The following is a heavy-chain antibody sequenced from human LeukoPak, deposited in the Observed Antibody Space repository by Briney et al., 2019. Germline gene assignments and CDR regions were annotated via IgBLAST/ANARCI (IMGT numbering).Heavy chain of an antibody. V-gene: IGHV4-31*03. J-gene: IGHJ4*02. D-gene: IGHD6-19*01. CDR2: IYYGGST. CDR3: ARLRLAVAGFDY. Sequence: SETLSLTCTVSGGSISSGGYYWSWIRQHPGKGLEWIGYIYYGGSTYYNPSLKSRVTISVDTSKNQFSLKLSSVTAADTAVYYCARLRLAVAGFDYWGQGTLVTVSS. CDR1: GGSISSGGYY.